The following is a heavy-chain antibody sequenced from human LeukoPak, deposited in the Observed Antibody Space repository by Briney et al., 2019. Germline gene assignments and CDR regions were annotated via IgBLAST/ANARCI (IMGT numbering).Heavy chain of an antibody. V-gene: IGHV5-51*01. Sequence: GESLKVSCKGSGYSFTSYWIGWVRQMPGKGLEWMGIIYPGDSDTRYSPSFQGQVTISADKSISTAYLQWSSLKASDTAMYYCARHSGSGWYRSFLSTAFDIWGQGTMVTVSS. J-gene: IGHJ3*02. CDR3: ARHSGSGWYRSFLSTAFDI. D-gene: IGHD6-19*01. CDR1: GYSFTSYW. CDR2: IYPGDSDT.